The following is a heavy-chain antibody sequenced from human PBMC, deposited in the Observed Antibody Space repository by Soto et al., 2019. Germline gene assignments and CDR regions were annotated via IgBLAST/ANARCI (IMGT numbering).Heavy chain of an antibody. V-gene: IGHV4-38-2*02. J-gene: IGHJ4*01. CDR3: AKAHVMVVADSTFDY. CDR2: IYHGGTT. CDR1: GYAMSSGSY. D-gene: IGHD3-22*01. Sequence: SETLSHTCTVSGYAMSSGSYWGWIRQPPGKGPEWIASIYHGGTTFYNPSLKSRVTVSVDKSNNQFSLKLRSVTAADTAVYYCAKAHVMVVADSTFDYWGHGTLVTVS.